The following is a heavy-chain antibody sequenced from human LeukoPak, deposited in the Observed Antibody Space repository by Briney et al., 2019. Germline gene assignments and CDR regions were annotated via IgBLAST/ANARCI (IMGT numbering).Heavy chain of an antibody. CDR2: ISGSGGST. CDR3: AKEGFCGGDCYPPLDYYYYMDV. V-gene: IGHV3-23*01. J-gene: IGHJ6*03. CDR1: GFTFSSYA. Sequence: GGSLRLSCAASGFTFSSYAMSWVRQAPGKGLEWVSAISGSGGSTYYADSVRGRFTISRDNSKNTLYLQMNSLRAEDTAVYYCAKEGFCGGDCYPPLDYYYYMDVWGKGTTVTVSS. D-gene: IGHD2-21*02.